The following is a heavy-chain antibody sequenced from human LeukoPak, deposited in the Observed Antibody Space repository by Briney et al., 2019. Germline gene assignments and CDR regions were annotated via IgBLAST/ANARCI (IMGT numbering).Heavy chain of an antibody. CDR2: ISYDGSNK. CDR3: ASFRASRDAFDI. CDR1: GFTFSSYA. D-gene: IGHD3-10*01. J-gene: IGHJ3*02. Sequence: GGSLRLSCAASGFTFSSYAMHWVRQAPGKGLEWVAVISYDGSNKYYADSVKGRFTISRDNSKNTLYLQMNSLRAEDTAVYYCASFRASRDAFDIWGQGTMVTVSS. V-gene: IGHV3-30-3*01.